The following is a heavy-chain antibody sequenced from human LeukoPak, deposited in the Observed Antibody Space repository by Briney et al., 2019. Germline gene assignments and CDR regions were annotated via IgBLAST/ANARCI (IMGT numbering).Heavy chain of an antibody. D-gene: IGHD3-9*01. CDR1: GGPISSYY. CDR2: IYYSGST. CDR3: ARAQYYDILTGYYFPYYYYMDV. V-gene: IGHV4-59*01. J-gene: IGHJ6*03. Sequence: PSETLSLTCTVSGGPISSYYWSWIRQPPGKGLEWIGYIYYSGSTNYNPSLKSRVTISVDTSKNQFSLKLSSVTAADTAVYYCARAQYYDILTGYYFPYYYYMDVWGKGTTVTVSS.